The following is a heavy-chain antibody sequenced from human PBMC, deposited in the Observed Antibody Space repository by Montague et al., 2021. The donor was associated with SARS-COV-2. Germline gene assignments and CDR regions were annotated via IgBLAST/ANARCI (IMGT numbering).Heavy chain of an antibody. V-gene: IGHV4-39*01. J-gene: IGHJ4*02. CDR3: ARETYTSGWFRQFDY. Sequence: SETLSLTCTVSGGSISSSNYYRGWIRQPPGKGLEWIGSIYYSGTTYYNPSLQSRVTISVGTSKKQFSLKLSSVTAADTAVYYCARETYTSGWFRQFDYWGQGTLVTVSS. CDR2: IYYSGTT. CDR1: GGSISSSNYY. D-gene: IGHD6-19*01.